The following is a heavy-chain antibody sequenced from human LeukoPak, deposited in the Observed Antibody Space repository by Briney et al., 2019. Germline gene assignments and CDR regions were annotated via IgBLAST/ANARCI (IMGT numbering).Heavy chain of an antibody. J-gene: IGHJ4*02. Sequence: KSGGSLRLSCAASGFTVSSNYMSWVRQAPGKGLEWVSSISSSSDHIYYAESVKGRFTISRDNAKNSLYVQVNSLRAEDTAVYYCARGSGSGSYYPRFDYWGQGTLVTVSS. CDR2: ISSSSDHI. CDR1: GFTVSSNY. D-gene: IGHD3-10*01. CDR3: ARGSGSGSYYPRFDY. V-gene: IGHV3-21*01.